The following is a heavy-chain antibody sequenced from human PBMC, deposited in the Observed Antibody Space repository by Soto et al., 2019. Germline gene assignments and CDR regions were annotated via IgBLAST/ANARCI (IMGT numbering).Heavy chain of an antibody. D-gene: IGHD6-13*01. CDR1: GFSFSSYA. Sequence: GGSLRLSCAASGFSFSSYAMSWVRQAPGKGLEWVSTISGSGGSTYYADSVKGRFTISRDNSKNTLYLQMNSLRAEDTAVYYCAKAPSGGSWFGSDYWGQGNLVTVSS. J-gene: IGHJ4*02. CDR3: AKAPSGGSWFGSDY. V-gene: IGHV3-23*01. CDR2: ISGSGGST.